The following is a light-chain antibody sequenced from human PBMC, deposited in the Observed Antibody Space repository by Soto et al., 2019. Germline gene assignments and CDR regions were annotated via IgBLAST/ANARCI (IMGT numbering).Light chain of an antibody. CDR3: SSYTSSSTRV. CDR1: TSDVGSYNY. V-gene: IGLV2-14*03. Sequence: QSALTQPASVSGSPGQSITFSCTGTTSDVGSYNYVSWYQQHPGKAPKLMIYDVSNGPSGVSNRFSGSKSGNTASLTISGLQAEDEADYYCSSYTSSSTRVFGGGTKLTVL. CDR2: DVS. J-gene: IGLJ2*01.